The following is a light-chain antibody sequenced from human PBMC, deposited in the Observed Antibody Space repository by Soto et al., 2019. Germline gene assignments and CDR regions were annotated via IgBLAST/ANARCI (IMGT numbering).Light chain of an antibody. CDR3: QQYRT. Sequence: ELVWTQSPGTLSLSPGERATLSCRASQSVSSSSLAWSQQNPGQAPRLLIYEASSRATGIPDRFSGSGSATDFTLTISRLEPEDFAVYYCQQYRTFGQGTKVDIK. CDR1: QSVSSSS. CDR2: EAS. J-gene: IGKJ1*01. V-gene: IGKV3-20*01.